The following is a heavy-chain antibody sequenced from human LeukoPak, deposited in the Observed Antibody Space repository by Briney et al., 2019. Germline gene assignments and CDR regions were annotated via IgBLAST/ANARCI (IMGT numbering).Heavy chain of an antibody. CDR3: ARGRVVVVPAAIPPVNWYFDL. CDR1: GYTFTGYY. CDR2: INPNSGGT. D-gene: IGHD2-2*02. V-gene: IGHV1-2*02. Sequence: ASVKVSCTASGYTFTGYYMHWVRQAPGQGLEWMGWINPNSGGTNYAQKFQGRVTMTRDTSISTAYMELSRLRSDDTAVYYCARGRVVVVPAAIPPVNWYFDLWGRGTLVTVSS. J-gene: IGHJ2*01.